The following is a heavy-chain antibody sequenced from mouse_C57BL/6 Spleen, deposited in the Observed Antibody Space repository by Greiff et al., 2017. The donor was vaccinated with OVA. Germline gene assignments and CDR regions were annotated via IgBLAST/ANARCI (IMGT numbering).Heavy chain of an antibody. V-gene: IGHV1-42*01. Sequence: EVQLQQSGPELVKPGASVKISCKASGYSFTGYYMNWVKQSPEKSLEWIGEINPSTGGTTYNQKFKAKATLTVDKSSSTAYMQLKSLTSEDSAVYYCARGYYGSSYVADFDYWGQGTTLTVSS. J-gene: IGHJ2*01. CDR1: GYSFTGYY. D-gene: IGHD1-1*01. CDR3: ARGYYGSSYVADFDY. CDR2: INPSTGGT.